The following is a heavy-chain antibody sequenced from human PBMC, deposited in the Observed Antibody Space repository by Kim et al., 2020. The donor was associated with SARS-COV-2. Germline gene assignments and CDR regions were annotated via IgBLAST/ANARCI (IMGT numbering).Heavy chain of an antibody. J-gene: IGHJ5*02. V-gene: IGHV3-23*01. CDR1: GFSLSRHA. Sequence: GGSLRLSCAASGFSLSRHAMTWVRPAPGKGLEWVSAISDTSRSTYYTDSVKGRFTITRDNSKNTVFLHLNSLRAGDTAVYYCARGNYPAWLKWFDLWGQGTLVTVSS. CDR2: ISDTSRST. D-gene: IGHD5-12*01. CDR3: ARGNYPAWLKWFDL.